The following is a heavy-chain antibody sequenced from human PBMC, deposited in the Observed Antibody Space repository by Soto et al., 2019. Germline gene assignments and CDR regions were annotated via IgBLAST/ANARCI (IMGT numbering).Heavy chain of an antibody. CDR1: GYTFTSYD. CDR2: MNPNSGNT. D-gene: IGHD4-17*01. Sequence: ASVKVSCKASGYTFTSYDINWVRQATGQGLEWMGWMNPNSGNTGYAQKLQGRVTMTRNTSISTAYMEMSSLRSEDTAVYYCARHPFDDYGDPLDYYYYMDVWGKGTTVTVSS. V-gene: IGHV1-8*01. CDR3: ARHPFDDYGDPLDYYYYMDV. J-gene: IGHJ6*03.